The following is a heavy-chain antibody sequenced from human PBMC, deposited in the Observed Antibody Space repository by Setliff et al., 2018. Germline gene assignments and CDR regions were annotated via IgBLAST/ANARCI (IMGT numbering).Heavy chain of an antibody. CDR2: IYYSGST. CDR3: ARGGYSYGPSDAFDI. Sequence: SETLSLTCTVSGGSISSSSYYWGWIRQPPGKGLEWIGSIYYSGSTYYNPSLKSRVTISVDTSKNQFSLKLSSVTAADTAVYCCARGGYSYGPSDAFDIWGQGTMVTVSS. J-gene: IGHJ3*02. D-gene: IGHD5-18*01. CDR1: GGSISSSSYY. V-gene: IGHV4-39*07.